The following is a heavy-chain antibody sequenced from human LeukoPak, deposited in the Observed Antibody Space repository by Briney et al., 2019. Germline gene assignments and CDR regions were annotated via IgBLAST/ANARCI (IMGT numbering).Heavy chain of an antibody. Sequence: GRSLRLSCAASGFTFSSYAMHWVRQAPGKGLEWVAVISYDGSNKYYADSMKGRFTISRDNSKNTLYLQMNSLRAEDTAVYYCARDHPSIAAAGSGLDYWGQGTLVTVSS. J-gene: IGHJ4*02. CDR2: ISYDGSNK. V-gene: IGHV3-30-3*01. CDR1: GFTFSSYA. CDR3: ARDHPSIAAAGSGLDY. D-gene: IGHD6-13*01.